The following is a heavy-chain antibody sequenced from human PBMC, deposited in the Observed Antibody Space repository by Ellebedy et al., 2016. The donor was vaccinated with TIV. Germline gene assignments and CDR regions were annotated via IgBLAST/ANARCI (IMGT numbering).Heavy chain of an antibody. CDR1: GFTFSRNA. Sequence: PGGSLRLSCAASGFTFSRNAVHWVRQTPGKGLEWVAVFSFDGSKKDYADSVKGRFTISKDNSKNTLYLEMNSLRAEDTAVYYCASHLSSGYYVYWGQGTLVTVSS. V-gene: IGHV3-30-3*01. D-gene: IGHD3-22*01. CDR3: ASHLSSGYYVY. J-gene: IGHJ4*02. CDR2: FSFDGSKK.